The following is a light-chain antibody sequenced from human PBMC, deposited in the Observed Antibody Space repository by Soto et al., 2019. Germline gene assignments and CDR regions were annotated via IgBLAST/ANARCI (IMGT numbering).Light chain of an antibody. J-gene: IGLJ2*01. CDR2: DND. CDR1: SSNIGSDY. Sequence: QSVLTQPPSVSAAPGQTVTISCSGGSSNIGSDYVSWYQQLPRTAPKLLIYDNDKRPSGIPDRFSGSKSGTSATLGITGLQTGDEADYYCGTWDFSLNVVIFGGGTKVTVL. V-gene: IGLV1-51*01. CDR3: GTWDFSLNVVI.